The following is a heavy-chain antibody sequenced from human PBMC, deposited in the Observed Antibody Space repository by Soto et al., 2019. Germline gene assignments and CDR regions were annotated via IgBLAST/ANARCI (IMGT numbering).Heavy chain of an antibody. CDR1: GFTVSSNY. J-gene: IGHJ3*02. CDR3: ARESYYYDSSRLGGLDI. Sequence: PGGSLRLSCAASGFTVSSNYMSWVRQAPGKGLEWVSVIYSGGSTYYADSVKGRFTISRDNSKNTLYLQMNSLRAEDTAVYYCARESYYYDSSRLGGLDISGQGTIVT. CDR2: IYSGGST. V-gene: IGHV3-53*01. D-gene: IGHD3-22*01.